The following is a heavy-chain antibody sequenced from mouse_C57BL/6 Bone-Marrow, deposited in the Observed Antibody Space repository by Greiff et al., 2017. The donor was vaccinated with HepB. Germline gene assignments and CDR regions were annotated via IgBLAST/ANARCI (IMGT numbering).Heavy chain of an antibody. J-gene: IGHJ2*01. V-gene: IGHV1-26*01. Sequence: VQLQQSGPELVKPGASVKISCKASGYTFTDYYMNWVKQSHGKSLEWIGDINPNNGGTSYNQKFKGKATLTVDKSSSTAYMELRSLTSEDSAVYYCARRVLRPYFDYWGQGTTLTVSS. D-gene: IGHD1-2*01. CDR1: GYTFTDYY. CDR2: INPNNGGT. CDR3: ARRVLRPYFDY.